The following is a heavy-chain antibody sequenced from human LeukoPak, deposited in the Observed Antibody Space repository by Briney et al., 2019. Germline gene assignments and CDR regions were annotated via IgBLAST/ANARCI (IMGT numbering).Heavy chain of an antibody. CDR3: ARVLHYYDSSGFGHY. J-gene: IGHJ4*02. CDR2: ISHDGSNK. V-gene: IGHV3-30-3*01. D-gene: IGHD3-22*01. Sequence: GGSLRLSCAASGFTFSAAWMNWVRQAPGKGLEWVAVISHDGSNKYYSDSVKGRFTISRDNSKNTLYLQMNSLRAEDTAVYYCARVLHYYDSSGFGHYWGQGTLVTVSS. CDR1: GFTFSAAW.